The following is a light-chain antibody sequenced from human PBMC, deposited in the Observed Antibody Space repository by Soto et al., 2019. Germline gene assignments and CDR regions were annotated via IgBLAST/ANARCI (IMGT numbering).Light chain of an antibody. V-gene: IGLV2-14*01. CDR2: EVT. Sequence: QSVLSQPASVSGSPGQTITISCTGTSTDVGGYNAVSWYQHHPGKARKLIIYEVTHRPSGVSDRFSASKSGNTASLTISGLQAEDEADYYCNSFRVSHLYVFGTGTKVTVL. CDR1: STDVGGYNA. J-gene: IGLJ1*01. CDR3: NSFRVSHLYV.